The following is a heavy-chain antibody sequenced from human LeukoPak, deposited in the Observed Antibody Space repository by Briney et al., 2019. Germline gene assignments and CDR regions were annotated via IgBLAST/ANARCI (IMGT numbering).Heavy chain of an antibody. J-gene: IGHJ4*02. Sequence: ASVKVSCKASGYTFTSYGISWERQAPGQGLEWMGWISAYNGNTNYAQKLQGRVTMTTDTSTSTAYMELRSLRSDDTAVYYCARVVVLRYFDPVSGGQGTTVDYWGQGTLVTVSS. V-gene: IGHV1-18*01. CDR1: GYTFTSYG. CDR2: ISAYNGNT. D-gene: IGHD3-9*01. CDR3: ARVVVLRYFDPVSGGQGTTVDY.